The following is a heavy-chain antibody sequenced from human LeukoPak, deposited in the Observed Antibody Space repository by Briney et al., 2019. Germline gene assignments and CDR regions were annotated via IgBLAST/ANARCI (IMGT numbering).Heavy chain of an antibody. V-gene: IGHV4-61*02. CDR1: GGSISSGSYY. Sequence: SETLSLTCTVSGGSISSGSYYWSWIRQPAGKGLEWIGRIYTSGITNYNPSLKSRITMSVDTSKNQFSLKLTSVTAADTAVYYCARHNGFDRGYYYYMDVWGKGTTVTVSS. CDR3: ARHNGFDRGYYYYMDV. D-gene: IGHD3-9*01. CDR2: IYTSGIT. J-gene: IGHJ6*03.